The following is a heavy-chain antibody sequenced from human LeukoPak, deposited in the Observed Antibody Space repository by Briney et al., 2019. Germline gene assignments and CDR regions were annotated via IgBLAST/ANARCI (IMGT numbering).Heavy chain of an antibody. J-gene: IGHJ3*02. CDR2: TSSDGNIK. Sequence: GRSLRLSCAASGFTFSSYAMHWVRQAPGKGLEWVAVTSSDGNIKYYADSVKGRFTISRDNSKNTLYLQMNSLRGEDTGVYYCARGRDILTGLDAFDIWGQGTMVTVSS. D-gene: IGHD3-9*01. V-gene: IGHV3-30-3*01. CDR1: GFTFSSYA. CDR3: ARGRDILTGLDAFDI.